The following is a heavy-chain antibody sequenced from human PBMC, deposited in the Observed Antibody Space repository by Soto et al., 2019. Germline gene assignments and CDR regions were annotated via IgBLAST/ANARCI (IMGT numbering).Heavy chain of an antibody. CDR2: VSHDGRNT. J-gene: IGHJ4*02. CDR1: GFTFSDYA. Sequence: VQLVESGGGVVQPGRSLRLSCAAPGFTFSDYAMHWVRQAPGKGLEWVAVVSHDGRNTNYADSVKGRFTISRNSSKNTVSLEMTSLRAEDTAVYYCAKGGRQWLVTSSFNYWGQGALVTVSS. D-gene: IGHD6-19*01. V-gene: IGHV3-30*18. CDR3: AKGGRQWLVTSSFNY.